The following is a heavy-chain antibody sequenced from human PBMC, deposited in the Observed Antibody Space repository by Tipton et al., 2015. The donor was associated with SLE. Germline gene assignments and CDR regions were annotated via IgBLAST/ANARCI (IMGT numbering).Heavy chain of an antibody. CDR2: IYYSGST. Sequence: LTCTVSGGSISSFTYYWAWIRQPPGKGLEWIGTIYYSGSTYYNPSLKSRVTISVDTSKDQFSLKLSSVTAADTAVYYCARRPLGCSLGVCSEGGVFDYWGQGTLVTVSS. J-gene: IGHJ4*02. D-gene: IGHD2-21*01. V-gene: IGHV4-39*01. CDR1: GGSISSFTYY. CDR3: ARRPLGCSLGVCSEGGVFDY.